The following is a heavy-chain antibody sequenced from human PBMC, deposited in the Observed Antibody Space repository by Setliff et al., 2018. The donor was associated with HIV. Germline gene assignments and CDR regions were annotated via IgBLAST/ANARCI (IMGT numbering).Heavy chain of an antibody. CDR2: IYYSGDT. J-gene: IGHJ6*03. CDR3: ASGGRGSFYGSGNQYQDYYYYMDV. D-gene: IGHD3-10*01. V-gene: IGHV4-39*07. Sequence: SETLSLTCTVSGGSVSSSSYYWGWIRQPTGKGLEWIGTIYYSGDTQYNPSFKTRIIMSVDTSKNQFSLRLSSVSAADTAVYYCASGGRGSFYGSGNQYQDYYYYMDVWGKGTTVTVSS. CDR1: GGSVSSSSYY.